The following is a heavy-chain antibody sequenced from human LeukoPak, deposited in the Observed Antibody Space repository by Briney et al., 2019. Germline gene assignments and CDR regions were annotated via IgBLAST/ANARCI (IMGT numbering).Heavy chain of an antibody. CDR2: IYHSGST. D-gene: IGHD4-11*01. CDR1: GYFISSGYY. CDR3: ARVSNPYYFDQ. Sequence: SETLSLTCTVSGYFISSGYYWGWIRPPPGKGLEWIGSIYHSGSTYYNLSLKSRVSISVDTSKNQFSLKLSSVTAADTAVYYCARVSNPYYFDQWGQGTLVTVSS. V-gene: IGHV4-38-2*02. J-gene: IGHJ4*02.